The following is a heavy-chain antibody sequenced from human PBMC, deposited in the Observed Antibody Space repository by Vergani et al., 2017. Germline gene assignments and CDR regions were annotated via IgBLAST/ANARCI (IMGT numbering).Heavy chain of an antibody. CDR3: GRVADFYGLGSRLLDL. CDR2: MYHSGST. J-gene: IGHJ5*02. D-gene: IGHD3-10*01. Sequence: QVRLQESGPGLVKPSETLSLTCSVSGGSMSGYYWSWIRQPPGKELEWIGYMYHSGSTNYNPSLETRVTISGDTSKNQFSLKLNSVTAADTAVNYCGRVADFYGLGSRLLDLWGQGILVTVFS. CDR1: GGSMSGYY. V-gene: IGHV4-59*01.